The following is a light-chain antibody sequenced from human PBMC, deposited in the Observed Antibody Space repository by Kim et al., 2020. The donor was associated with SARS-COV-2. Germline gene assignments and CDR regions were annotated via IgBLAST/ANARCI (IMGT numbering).Light chain of an antibody. CDR2: DVS. CDR3: SSYTSSIPYV. J-gene: IGLJ1*01. Sequence: GKSDTISCTGTSSDVVGYNYVSWYQQHPGKAPKLMIYDVSNRPSGVSNRFSGSKSGNTASLTISGLQAEDEADYYCSSYTSSIPYVFGTGTKVTVL. CDR1: SSDVVGYNY. V-gene: IGLV2-14*03.